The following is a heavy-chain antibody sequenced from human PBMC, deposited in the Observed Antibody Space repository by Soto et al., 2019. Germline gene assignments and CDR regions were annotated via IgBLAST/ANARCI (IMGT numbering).Heavy chain of an antibody. D-gene: IGHD6-13*01. J-gene: IGHJ4*02. CDR2: ISYDGSNK. Sequence: GRSLRLSCAASGFTFSSYAMHWVRQAPGKGLEWVAVISYDGSNKYYADSVKGRFTISRDNSKNTLYLQMNSLRAEDTAVYYCAREEAAAGLYWGQGTLVTVSS. V-gene: IGHV3-30-3*01. CDR1: GFTFSSYA. CDR3: AREEAAAGLY.